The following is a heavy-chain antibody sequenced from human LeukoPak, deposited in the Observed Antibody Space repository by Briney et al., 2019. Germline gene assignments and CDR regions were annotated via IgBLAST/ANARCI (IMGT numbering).Heavy chain of an antibody. D-gene: IGHD4-11*01. J-gene: IGHJ4*02. CDR2: IYYSGST. CDR3: ARGNSNYVFDY. CDR1: GGSISSYY. Sequence: SETLSLTCTVSGGSISSYYWSWIRQPPGKGLEWIGYIYYSGSTNYNPSLKSRVTISVDTSKNQFSLKLSSVTAADTAVYYCARGNSNYVFDYWGQGTLVTVSS. V-gene: IGHV4-59*01.